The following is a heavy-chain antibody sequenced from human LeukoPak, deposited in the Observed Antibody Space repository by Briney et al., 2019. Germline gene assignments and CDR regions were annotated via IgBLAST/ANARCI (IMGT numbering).Heavy chain of an antibody. CDR3: AKGLQQLVLSPLFDY. CDR2: ISWNSGSI. D-gene: IGHD6-13*01. CDR1: GFTFDDYA. Sequence: GGSLRLSCAASGFTFDDYAMHWVRQAPGKGLEWVSGISWNSGSIGYADSVKGRFTISRDNAKNSLYLQMNSLRAEGTALYYCAKGLQQLVLSPLFDYWGQGTLVTVSS. J-gene: IGHJ4*02. V-gene: IGHV3-9*01.